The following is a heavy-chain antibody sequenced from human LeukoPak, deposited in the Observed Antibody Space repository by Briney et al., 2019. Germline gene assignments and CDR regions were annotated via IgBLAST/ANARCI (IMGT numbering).Heavy chain of an antibody. D-gene: IGHD2-15*01. V-gene: IGHV3-33*08. Sequence: GGSLRLSCAASGFIFNSYWMNWLRQAPGKGLEWVALIWYDGGKKYYTDSVRGRFTISRDNSKNTLYLQMDSLRAEDTAVYYCVRYCNGGSCYRAAFDVWGPGTMVTVSS. J-gene: IGHJ3*01. CDR3: VRYCNGGSCYRAAFDV. CDR1: GFIFNSYW. CDR2: IWYDGGKK.